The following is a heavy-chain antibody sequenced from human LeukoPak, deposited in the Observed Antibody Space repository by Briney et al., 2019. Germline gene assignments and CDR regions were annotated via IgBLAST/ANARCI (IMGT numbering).Heavy chain of an antibody. CDR1: GYSISSGYY. CDR3: ARDTYCSSTSCGGGDY. J-gene: IGHJ4*02. Sequence: SETLSLTCAVSGYSISSGYYWGWIRQPPGNGLEWIGSIYHSGTTYYDPSLKSRVTISVDMSKNQFSLKLSSVTAADTAVYYCARDTYCSSTSCGGGDYWGQGTLVTVSS. CDR2: IYHSGTT. D-gene: IGHD2-2*01. V-gene: IGHV4-38-2*02.